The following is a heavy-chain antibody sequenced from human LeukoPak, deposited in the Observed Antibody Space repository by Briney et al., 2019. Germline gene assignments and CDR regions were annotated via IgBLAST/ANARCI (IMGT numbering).Heavy chain of an antibody. CDR1: GFTFSSYA. J-gene: IGHJ4*02. CDR2: ISYDGNNK. V-gene: IGHV3-30-3*01. D-gene: IGHD6-6*01. Sequence: GRSLRLSCVASGFTFSSYAMYWVRQAPGKGLEWVAVISYDGNNKYYADSVKGRFTISRDDSKNTLSLQMNSLRAEDTAVYYCARGAPERISSSTNHYFDYWGQGTLVTVSS. CDR3: ARGAPERISSSTNHYFDY.